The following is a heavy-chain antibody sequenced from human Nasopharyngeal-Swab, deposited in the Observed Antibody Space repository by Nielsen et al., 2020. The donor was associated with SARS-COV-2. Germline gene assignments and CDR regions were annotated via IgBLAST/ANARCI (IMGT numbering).Heavy chain of an antibody. D-gene: IGHD2-21*02. Sequence: ASAQVSCKVSGYTLTELSMHWVRQAPAKGLEWMGGFDPEDGETIYAQKFQGRVTMTEDTSTDTAYMELSSLRSEDTAVYYCATAVVVTAISWFDPWGQGTLVTVSS. CDR3: ATAVVVTAISWFDP. J-gene: IGHJ5*02. V-gene: IGHV1-24*01. CDR2: FDPEDGET. CDR1: GYTLTELS.